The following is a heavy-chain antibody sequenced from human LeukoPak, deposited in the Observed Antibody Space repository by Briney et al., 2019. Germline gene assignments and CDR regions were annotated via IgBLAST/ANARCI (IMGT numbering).Heavy chain of an antibody. CDR2: IISLFGTT. V-gene: IGHV1-69*13. Sequence: SVKVSCKASGYTFTSYGISWVRQAPGQGLEWMGGIISLFGTTTYGQNFQGRLTITADESTTTAYMELSSLRSEDTAVYSCATGTLSGSYFHWFDPWGQGTLVTVSS. D-gene: IGHD1-26*01. CDR3: ATGTLSGSYFHWFDP. CDR1: GYTFTSYG. J-gene: IGHJ5*02.